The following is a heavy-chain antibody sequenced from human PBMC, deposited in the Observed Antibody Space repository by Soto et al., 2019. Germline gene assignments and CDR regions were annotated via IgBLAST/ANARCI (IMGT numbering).Heavy chain of an antibody. CDR2: ISGTGGST. CDR1: GFTFSSYA. D-gene: IGHD3-10*01. Sequence: GSLRLSCAASGFTFSSYAMHWVRQAPGKGLEWVSAISGTGGSTYYADSVKGRFTISRDDSRNTLYLQMNSLRAEDTAVYYCRVGAWDGLDVWGQGTTVTVSS. CDR3: RVGAWDGLDV. J-gene: IGHJ6*02. V-gene: IGHV3-23*01.